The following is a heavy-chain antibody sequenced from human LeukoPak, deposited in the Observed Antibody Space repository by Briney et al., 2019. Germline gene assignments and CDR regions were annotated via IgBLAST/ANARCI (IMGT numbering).Heavy chain of an antibody. J-gene: IGHJ5*02. D-gene: IGHD3-10*01. V-gene: IGHV3-9*01. CDR3: AKGSGSGSYYKNYFDP. CDR2: ISWNSGSI. Sequence: PGRSLRLSCAASGFTFDDYAMHWVRQAPGKGLEWVSGISWNSGSIGYADSVKGRFTISRDSSKNAMYLQMNSLRAEDTAVHYCAKGSGSGSYYKNYFDPWGQGTLVTVSS. CDR1: GFTFDDYA.